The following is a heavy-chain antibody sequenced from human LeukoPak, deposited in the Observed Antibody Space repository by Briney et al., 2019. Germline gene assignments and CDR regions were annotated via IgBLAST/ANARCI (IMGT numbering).Heavy chain of an antibody. J-gene: IGHJ5*02. CDR1: GFTFSAYT. D-gene: IGHD3-10*01. Sequence: GGSLRLSCAASGFTFSAYTMHWVRQAPGQGLEYVSGISSNGLSTNYADSVKGRFNISRDNSKNTLYLQMGSLRPDDMAVYYCARGIYASGPFDPWGQGTLATVSS. V-gene: IGHV3-64*02. CDR3: ARGIYASGPFDP. CDR2: ISSNGLST.